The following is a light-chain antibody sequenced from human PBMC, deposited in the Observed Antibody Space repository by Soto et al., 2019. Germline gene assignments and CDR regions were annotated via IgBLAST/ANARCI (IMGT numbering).Light chain of an antibody. CDR3: QQYSKWPPFT. CDR1: QGIRND. V-gene: IGKV3-15*01. J-gene: IGKJ3*01. CDR2: DAS. Sequence: TQSPSSLSASVGDRVTMSCRASQGIRNDLAWYQQKPGQAPRLLMYDASTRATGIPARFSGSGSGTEFTLTISSLQSEDFAVYYCQQYSKWPPFTFGPGTKVDIK.